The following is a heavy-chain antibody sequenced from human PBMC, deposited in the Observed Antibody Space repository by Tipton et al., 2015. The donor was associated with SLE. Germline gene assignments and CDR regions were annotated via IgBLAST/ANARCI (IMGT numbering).Heavy chain of an antibody. CDR2: IYSNGNA. J-gene: IGHJ4*02. V-gene: IGHV4-59*11. CDR1: GASISSHY. D-gene: IGHD3-22*01. Sequence: TLSLTCTVSGASISSHYWSWIRQSPGRGLEWIGYIYSNGNANYYPSLKGRVTISLDTSKSQFSLNLQSVTAADTAVYYCARTYDLTGYFYDYWGQGMLVTVSS. CDR3: ARTYDLTGYFYDY.